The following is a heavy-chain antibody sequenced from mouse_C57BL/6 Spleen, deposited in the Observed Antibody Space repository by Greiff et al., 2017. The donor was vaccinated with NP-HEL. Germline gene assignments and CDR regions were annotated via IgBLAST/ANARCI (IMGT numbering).Heavy chain of an antibody. Sequence: EVQGVESGGGLVKPGGSLKLSCAASGFTFSSYTMSWVRQTPEKRLEWVATISGGGGNTYYPDSVKGRFTISRDNAKNTLYLQMSSLRSEDTALYYCARQDYGSRDAMDYWGQGTSVTVSS. CDR3: ARQDYGSRDAMDY. CDR2: ISGGGGNT. J-gene: IGHJ4*01. V-gene: IGHV5-9*01. CDR1: GFTFSSYT. D-gene: IGHD1-1*01.